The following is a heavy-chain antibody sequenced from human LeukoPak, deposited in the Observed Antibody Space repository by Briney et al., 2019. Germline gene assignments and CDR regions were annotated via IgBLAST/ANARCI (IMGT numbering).Heavy chain of an antibody. CDR2: IYYSGST. V-gene: IGHV4-59*01. J-gene: IGHJ2*01. CDR1: GGSISSYY. D-gene: IGHD5-24*01. Sequence: SETLSLTCTVSGGSISSYYWSWIRQPPGKGLEWIGYIYYSGSTNYNPSLKSRVTTSVDTSKNQFSLKLSSVTAADTAVYYCARGWGDGYNQNWYFDLWGRGTLVTVSS. CDR3: ARGWGDGYNQNWYFDL.